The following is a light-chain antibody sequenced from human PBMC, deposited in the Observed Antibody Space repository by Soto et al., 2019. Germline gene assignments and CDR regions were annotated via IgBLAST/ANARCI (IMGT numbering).Light chain of an antibody. V-gene: IGKV3-11*01. J-gene: IGKJ1*01. Sequence: EIVLTQSPATLSLSPGERATLSCRASQSISTSLGWYQQKPGQAPRLLIYDSSNRATGIPARFSGSGSGTDFTLTISSLEPEDFAVYYCQQRRSWPRTFGQGTNVELK. CDR3: QQRRSWPRT. CDR2: DSS. CDR1: QSISTS.